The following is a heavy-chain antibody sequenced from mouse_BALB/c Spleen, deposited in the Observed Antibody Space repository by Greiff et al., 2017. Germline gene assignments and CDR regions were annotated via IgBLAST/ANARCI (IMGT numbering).Heavy chain of an antibody. Sequence: EVKLMESGPGLVKPSQSLSLTCTVTGYSITSDYAWNWIRQFPGNKLEWMGYISYSGSTSYNPSLKSRISITRDTSKNQFFLQLNSVTTEDTATYYCARLDTTVVAHFDYWGQGTTLTVSS. CDR1: GYSITSDYA. V-gene: IGHV3-2*02. D-gene: IGHD1-1*01. CDR2: ISYSGST. J-gene: IGHJ2*01. CDR3: ARLDTTVVAHFDY.